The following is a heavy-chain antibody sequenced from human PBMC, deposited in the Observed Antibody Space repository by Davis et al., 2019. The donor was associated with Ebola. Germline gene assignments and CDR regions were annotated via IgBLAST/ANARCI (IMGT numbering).Heavy chain of an antibody. J-gene: IGHJ4*02. CDR2: INPHNGNT. D-gene: IGHD1-1*01. CDR1: GYTFTNYG. V-gene: IGHV1-18*04. CDR3: ARAQFPTTSDH. Sequence: ASVKVSCKASGYTFTNYGITWVRPAPGQGLEWMGWINPHNGNTNYAQNVQGRVTLTTDTSTSTAYMEVGSLRSDDTAVYYCARAQFPTTSDHWGQGTLVTVSS.